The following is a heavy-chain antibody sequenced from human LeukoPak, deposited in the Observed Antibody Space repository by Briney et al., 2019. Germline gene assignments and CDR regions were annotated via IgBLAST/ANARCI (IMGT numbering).Heavy chain of an antibody. Sequence: GGSLRLSCAASGFTFSSYAMSWVRQAPGKGLEWVSGISGSGRSTYSADSVKGRFTISRDNSKNTLYLQMNSLRAEDTAVYYCARGPSSDTFDIWGQGTMVTVSS. CDR1: GFTFSSYA. CDR2: ISGSGRST. CDR3: ARGPSSDTFDI. V-gene: IGHV3-23*01. D-gene: IGHD3-10*01. J-gene: IGHJ3*02.